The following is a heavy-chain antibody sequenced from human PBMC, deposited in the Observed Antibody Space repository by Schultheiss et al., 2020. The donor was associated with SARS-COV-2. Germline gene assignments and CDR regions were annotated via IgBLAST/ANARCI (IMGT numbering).Heavy chain of an antibody. V-gene: IGHV3-7*01. D-gene: IGHD3-22*01. CDR2: IKEDGSTK. Sequence: GGSLRLSCAASGFTFSNAWMSWVRQAPGKGLEWVANIKEDGSTKNYVDSVKGRFTISRDNAKNSLYLQMNSLRAEDTAVYYCVAYHDSSGWYALDTWGQGTMVTVSS. CDR3: VAYHDSSGWYALDT. J-gene: IGHJ3*02. CDR1: GFTFSNAW.